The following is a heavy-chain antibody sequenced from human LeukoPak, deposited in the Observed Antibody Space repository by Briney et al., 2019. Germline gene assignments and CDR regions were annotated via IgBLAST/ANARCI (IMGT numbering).Heavy chain of an antibody. V-gene: IGHV3-64*02. J-gene: IGHJ6*03. CDR2: ISHGGST. D-gene: IGHD3-3*01. CDR3: VRITMGATSANFYYYFLDA. CDR1: GFTFSGYT. Sequence: PGGSLRLSCAASGFTFSGYTLHWVRQAPGKGLEYVSAISHGGSTHYADSVKGRFTVSRDNSKNTLYLQMDSLRAEDMAVYYCVRITMGATSANFYYYFLDAWGKGTTVTVSS.